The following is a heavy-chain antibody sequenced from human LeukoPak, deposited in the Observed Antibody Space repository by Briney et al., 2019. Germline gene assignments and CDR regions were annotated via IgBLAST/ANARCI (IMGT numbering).Heavy chain of an antibody. J-gene: IGHJ4*02. CDR1: GFTFSDYY. V-gene: IGHV3-11*05. D-gene: IGHD5-12*01. Sequence: GGSLRLSCAASGFTFSDYYMSWIRQAPGKGLEWVSYISSSSSYTDYADSVKGRFTISRDNAKNTLNLQMNSLRAEDTAVYYCARDSGYSGYSDYWGQGTLVTVSS. CDR3: ARDSGYSGYSDY. CDR2: ISSSSSYT.